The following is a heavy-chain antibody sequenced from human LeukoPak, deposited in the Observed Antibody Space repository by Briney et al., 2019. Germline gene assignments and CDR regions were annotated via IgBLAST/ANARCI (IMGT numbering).Heavy chain of an antibody. J-gene: IGHJ5*02. CDR2: INPNRGGT. CDR1: GYLFTGYY. CDR3: ARDWQESSGWHNRWCDL. D-gene: IGHD6-19*01. V-gene: IGHV1-2*04. Sequence: GASVKASCKASGYLFTGYYMHWVRQAPGQGLEWMGWINPNRGGTNYGQKSPGWVTMTRDTSISTAYMDLSRLRPDDTAGYYCARDWQESSGWHNRWCDLWRQDTLVSVSS.